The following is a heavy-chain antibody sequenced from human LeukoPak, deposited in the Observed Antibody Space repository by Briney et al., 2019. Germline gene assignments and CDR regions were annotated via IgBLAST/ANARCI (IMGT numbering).Heavy chain of an antibody. D-gene: IGHD2-21*02. Sequence: PGGSLRLSCAASGFTFSSYAMHWVRQAPGKGLEWVAVISYDGSNRYYADSVKGRFTISRDNSKNTLYLQMNSLRAEDTAVYDCAREVVVTAFDYWGQGTLVTVSS. CDR1: GFTFSSYA. J-gene: IGHJ4*02. CDR2: ISYDGSNR. V-gene: IGHV3-30*04. CDR3: AREVVVTAFDY.